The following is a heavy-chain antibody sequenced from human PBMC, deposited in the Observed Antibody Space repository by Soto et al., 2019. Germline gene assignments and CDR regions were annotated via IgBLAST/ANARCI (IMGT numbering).Heavy chain of an antibody. V-gene: IGHV3-23*01. Sequence: SQDPGKGLEWVSGISAGGGGTYYADSVKGRFTISRDISKNTVYLQMNGLRVEDTAVYYCAKDMGQWVETFDCWGHGTLVPVSS. J-gene: IGHJ4*01. D-gene: IGHD6-19*01. CDR2: ISAGGGGT. CDR3: AKDMGQWVETFDC.